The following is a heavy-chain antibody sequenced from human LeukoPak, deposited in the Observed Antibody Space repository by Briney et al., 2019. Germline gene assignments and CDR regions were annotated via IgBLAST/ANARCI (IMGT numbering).Heavy chain of an antibody. CDR1: GFTFSSYE. V-gene: IGHV3-48*03. CDR2: ISSSGSTI. Sequence: GGSLRLSCAASGFTFSSYEMNWVRQAPGKGLEWVSYISSSGSTIYYADSVKGRFTISRDNSKNTLYLQMNSLRAEDTAVYYCAKLGDGGNSNDAFDIWGQGTMVTVSS. J-gene: IGHJ3*02. CDR3: AKLGDGGNSNDAFDI. D-gene: IGHD4-23*01.